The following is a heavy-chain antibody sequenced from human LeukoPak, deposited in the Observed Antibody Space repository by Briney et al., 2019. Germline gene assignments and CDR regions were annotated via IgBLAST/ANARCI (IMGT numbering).Heavy chain of an antibody. CDR2: IYYSGST. Sequence: PSETLSLTCTVSGGSISSYYWSWIRQPPRKGLEWIGYIYYSGSTNYNPSLKSRVTISVDTSKNQFSLKLSSVTAADTAVYYCARHLEAGSSSWFDPWGQGTLVTVSS. CDR3: ARHLEAGSSSWFDP. J-gene: IGHJ5*02. V-gene: IGHV4-59*08. CDR1: GGSISSYY. D-gene: IGHD3-10*01.